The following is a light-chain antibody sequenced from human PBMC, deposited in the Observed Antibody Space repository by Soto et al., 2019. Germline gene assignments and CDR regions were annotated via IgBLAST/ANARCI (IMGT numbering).Light chain of an antibody. CDR3: AAWDDSLSGLV. Sequence: QSVLTQPPSASGTPGQRVTISCSGSSSNIGSNYVYWYQQLPGTAPKLLIYRNNQRPSGVPDRFSGSKSGTSASLAISGLRSEDEADYYCAAWDDSLSGLVFGGGTKVTVV. V-gene: IGLV1-47*01. CDR2: RNN. J-gene: IGLJ3*02. CDR1: SSNIGSNY.